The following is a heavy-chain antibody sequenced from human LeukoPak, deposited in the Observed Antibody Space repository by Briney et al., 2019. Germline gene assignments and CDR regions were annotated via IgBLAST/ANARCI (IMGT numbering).Heavy chain of an antibody. Sequence: PSETLSLTCTVSGGSISSYYWSWIRQPPGKGLEWIGYIYYSGSTNYNPSLKSRVTISVDTSKNQFSLKLSSVTAADAAVYYCARESGIVGAYSGNWFDPWGQGTLVTVSS. V-gene: IGHV4-59*01. D-gene: IGHD1-26*01. CDR1: GGSISSYY. J-gene: IGHJ5*02. CDR3: ARESGIVGAYSGNWFDP. CDR2: IYYSGST.